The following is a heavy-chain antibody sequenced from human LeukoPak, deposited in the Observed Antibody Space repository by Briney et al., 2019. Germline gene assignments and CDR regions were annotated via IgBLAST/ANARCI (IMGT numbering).Heavy chain of an antibody. CDR1: GFTFSSYS. CDR2: ISSSSSYI. V-gene: IGHV3-21*04. Sequence: GGSLGLSCAASGFTFSSYSMNWVRQAPGKGLEWVSSISSSSSYIYYADSVRGRFTISRDTSKNMVFLQMNSLRVEDTAVYYCARGIDYWGRGTLVTVSS. CDR3: ARGIDY. J-gene: IGHJ4*02.